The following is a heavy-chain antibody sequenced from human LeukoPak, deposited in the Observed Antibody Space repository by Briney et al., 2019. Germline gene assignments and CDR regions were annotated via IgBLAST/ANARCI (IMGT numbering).Heavy chain of an antibody. CDR2: TYQRSKWYN. Sequence: SQTLSLTCAIPGDSVSVNSAAWNWIRQSPSRGLEWLGRTYQRSKWYNDYAVSVKSRITINPDISKNQFSLQLNSVTPEDTAVYYCASSPSPYSSGWYFDYWGQGTLVTVSS. D-gene: IGHD6-19*01. V-gene: IGHV6-1*01. J-gene: IGHJ4*02. CDR3: ASSPSPYSSGWYFDY. CDR1: GDSVSVNSAA.